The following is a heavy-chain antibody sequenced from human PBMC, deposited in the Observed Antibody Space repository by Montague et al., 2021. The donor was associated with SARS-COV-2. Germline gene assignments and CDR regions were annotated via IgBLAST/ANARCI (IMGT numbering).Heavy chain of an antibody. Sequence: SETLSLTCAVYGGSFSGYYWSWIRQPPGKGLEWIGEINHSESTNYNPSLKSRVTISVDTSKNQFSLKLSSVTAADTAVYYCAREDRWNWFDPWGQGTLVIVSS. CDR1: GGSFSGYY. V-gene: IGHV4-34*01. CDR3: AREDRWNWFDP. CDR2: INHSEST. D-gene: IGHD5-24*01. J-gene: IGHJ5*02.